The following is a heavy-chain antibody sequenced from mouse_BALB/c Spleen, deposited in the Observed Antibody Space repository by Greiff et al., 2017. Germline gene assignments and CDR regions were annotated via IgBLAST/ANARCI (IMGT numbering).Heavy chain of an antibody. CDR3: ARDVDYAMDY. CDR2: IYPGSGST. Sequence: QVQLQQPGAELVKPGTSVKLSCKASGYNFTSYWINWVKLRPGQGLEWIGDIYPGSGSTNYNEKFKSKATLTVDTSSSTAYMQLSSLASEDSALYYCARDVDYAMDYWGQGTSVTVSS. CDR1: GYNFTSYW. J-gene: IGHJ4*01. V-gene: IGHV1-55*01.